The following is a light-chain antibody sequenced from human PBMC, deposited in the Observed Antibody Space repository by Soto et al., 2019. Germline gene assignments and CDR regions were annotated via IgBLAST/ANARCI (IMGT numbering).Light chain of an antibody. CDR1: QSISSY. Sequence: DIQMTQSPSSLSASVGDRVTITCRASQSISSYLNWYQQKPGKAPKLLIYAASSLQSGVPSRFSGSGSGTDFTLTISSLQPEDFATYYYQQSYSTPWTFGQGTKVEIK. CDR3: QQSYSTPWT. CDR2: AAS. J-gene: IGKJ1*01. V-gene: IGKV1-39*01.